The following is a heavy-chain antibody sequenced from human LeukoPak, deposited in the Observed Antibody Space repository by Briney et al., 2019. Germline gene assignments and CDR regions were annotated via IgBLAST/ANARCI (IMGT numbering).Heavy chain of an antibody. D-gene: IGHD1-26*01. Sequence: PGGSLRLSCAASGFTVSSNYMSWVRQAPGKGLEWVSVIYSGGSTYYADSVKGRFTISRDNSKNTLYLQMNSLRAEDTAVYYCARIPVWSYVINYFDYWGQGTLVTVSS. CDR1: GFTVSSNY. CDR3: ARIPVWSYVINYFDY. J-gene: IGHJ4*02. V-gene: IGHV3-66*01. CDR2: IYSGGST.